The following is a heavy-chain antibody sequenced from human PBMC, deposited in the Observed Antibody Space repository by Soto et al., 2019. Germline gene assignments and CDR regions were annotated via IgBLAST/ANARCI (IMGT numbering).Heavy chain of an antibody. V-gene: IGHV2-5*02. CDR1: GFSLSTSGVG. J-gene: IGHJ4*02. Sequence: QITLKESGPTLVKPTQTLTLTCTFSGFSLSTSGVGVGWIRQPPGKALEWLALIYWDDDKRYSPSLKSRLTITKDTSKNQVVLTMTNMDPVDTATYYCAHLYDFWRGPLFDYWGQGTLVTVSS. D-gene: IGHD3-3*01. CDR2: IYWDDDK. CDR3: AHLYDFWRGPLFDY.